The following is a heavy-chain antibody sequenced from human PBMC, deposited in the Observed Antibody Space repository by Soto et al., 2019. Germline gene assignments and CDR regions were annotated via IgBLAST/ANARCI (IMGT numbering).Heavy chain of an antibody. D-gene: IGHD2-21*02. CDR1: GFTFSSYA. CDR3: AKGWATGLAYCGGDCYLVDY. Sequence: GGSLRLSCAASGFTFSSYAMSWVRQAPGKGLEWVSAISGSGGSTYYADSVKGRFTISRDNSKNTLYLQMNSLRAEDTAVYYCAKGWATGLAYCGGDCYLVDYWGQGTLVTVSS. CDR2: ISGSGGST. V-gene: IGHV3-23*01. J-gene: IGHJ4*02.